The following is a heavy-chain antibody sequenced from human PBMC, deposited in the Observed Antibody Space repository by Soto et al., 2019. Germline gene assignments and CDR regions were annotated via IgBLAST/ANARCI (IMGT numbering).Heavy chain of an antibody. CDR2: ISYDGSNK. J-gene: IGHJ6*02. V-gene: IGHV3-30-3*01. Sequence: PGGSLRLSCAASGFTFSSYAMHWVRQAPGKGLEWVAVISYDGSNKYYADSVKGRFTISRDNSKNTLYLQMNSLRAEDTAVYYCARDYGDYVSYYYYGMDVWGQGTTVTV. D-gene: IGHD4-17*01. CDR3: ARDYGDYVSYYYYGMDV. CDR1: GFTFSSYA.